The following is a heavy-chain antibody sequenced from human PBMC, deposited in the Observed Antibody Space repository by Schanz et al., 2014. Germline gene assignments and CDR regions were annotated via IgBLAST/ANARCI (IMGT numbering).Heavy chain of an antibody. V-gene: IGHV3-23*01. CDR2: ISGSGAST. J-gene: IGHJ4*02. D-gene: IGHD3-22*01. CDR3: ARVDSSGYFFDN. Sequence: EVQLLESGGGLVQPGGSLRLSCATSGFSFSSYAINWVRQAPGKGLEWVSGISGSGASTYYADSVRGRFTMSRDNSKNTVHLQMSSLRVEDTAVYYCARVDSSGYFFDNWGQGTRVTVSS. CDR1: GFSFSSYA.